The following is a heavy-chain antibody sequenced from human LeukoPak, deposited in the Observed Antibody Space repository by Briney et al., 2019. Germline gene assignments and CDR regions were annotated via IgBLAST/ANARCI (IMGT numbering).Heavy chain of an antibody. V-gene: IGHV3-74*01. CDR2: ISPDGITT. CDR1: GFTFSAYW. Sequence: GGSLRLSCAASGFTFSAYWIHWVRQAPGKGLMWVSRISPDGITTTYADSLEGRFTISRDNARNTLYLQMNGLRAEDTAMYYCARGLSSSVGPDVYYYYMDVWGKGTTVTVSS. D-gene: IGHD6-6*01. CDR3: ARGLSSSVGPDVYYYYMDV. J-gene: IGHJ6*03.